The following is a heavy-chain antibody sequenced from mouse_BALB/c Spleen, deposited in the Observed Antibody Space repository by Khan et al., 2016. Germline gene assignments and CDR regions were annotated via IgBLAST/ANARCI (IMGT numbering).Heavy chain of an antibody. CDR1: GYTFTSYW. Sequence: VQLQESGAELVKPGASVKLSCKASGYTFTSYWMHWVKQRPGQGLEWIGEINPSNGRTNYNEKFKSKATLTVDKSSSTAYMQLSSLTSEDSAVYYCARSLYDYDADYWGQGTTLTVSS. V-gene: IGHV1S81*02. D-gene: IGHD2-4*01. CDR3: ARSLYDYDADY. J-gene: IGHJ2*01. CDR2: INPSNGRT.